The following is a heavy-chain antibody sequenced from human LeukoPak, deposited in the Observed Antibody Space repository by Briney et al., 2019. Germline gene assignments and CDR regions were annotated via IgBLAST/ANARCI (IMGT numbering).Heavy chain of an antibody. D-gene: IGHD1-26*01. V-gene: IGHV4-61*02. CDR1: GGSISSSSYY. Sequence: SETLSLTCTVSGGSISSSSYYWGWIRQPAGKGLEWIGRINTSGTTNYNPSLKSRVTMSIDTSKNQFSLKLSSVTAADTAVYYCARGVGAYYMDVWGKGTTVTISS. J-gene: IGHJ6*03. CDR3: ARGVGAYYMDV. CDR2: INTSGTT.